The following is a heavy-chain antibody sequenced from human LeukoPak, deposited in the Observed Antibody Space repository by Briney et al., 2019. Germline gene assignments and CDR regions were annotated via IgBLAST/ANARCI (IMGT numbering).Heavy chain of an antibody. CDR1: GFTVSSNY. D-gene: IGHD1-1*01. Sequence: GGSLRLSCAASGFTVSSNYMTWVRQAPGKGLEWVSLIYSGGSTYYADSVKGRFTISRDNSKNTLYLQMNSLRAEDTAVYYCAKVGYNWNDEYYFDYWGQGTLVTVSS. J-gene: IGHJ4*02. CDR3: AKVGYNWNDEYYFDY. V-gene: IGHV3-53*01. CDR2: IYSGGST.